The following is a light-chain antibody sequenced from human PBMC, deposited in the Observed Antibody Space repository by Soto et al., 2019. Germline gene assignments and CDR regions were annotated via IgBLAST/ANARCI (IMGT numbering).Light chain of an antibody. CDR2: AAS. CDR1: QDISVY. Sequence: DIQMTQSPSSLSASLGDRVTITCRASQDISVYLAWFQQKPGKFPKLLIYAASTLQSGVPSRFSGSGSGTDFTLTISSLQPEDFATYSGQNYTSAPLTFGGGTKVEIK. CDR3: QNYTSAPLT. V-gene: IGKV1-27*01. J-gene: IGKJ4*01.